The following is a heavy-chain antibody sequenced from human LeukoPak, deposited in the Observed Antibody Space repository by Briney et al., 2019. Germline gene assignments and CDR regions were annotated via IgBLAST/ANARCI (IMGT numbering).Heavy chain of an antibody. D-gene: IGHD5-18*01. Sequence: PGGSLRLSCAASGFTFSSYAMHWVRQAPGKGLEWVSAISYDGSNKYYADSVKGRFTISRDNSKNTLYLQMNSLRAEDTAVYYCARAHRGYSYGYALDYWGQGTLVTVSS. J-gene: IGHJ4*02. CDR2: ISYDGSNK. V-gene: IGHV3-30*04. CDR1: GFTFSSYA. CDR3: ARAHRGYSYGYALDY.